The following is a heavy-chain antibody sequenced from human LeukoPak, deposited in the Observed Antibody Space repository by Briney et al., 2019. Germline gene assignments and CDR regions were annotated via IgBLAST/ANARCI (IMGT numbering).Heavy chain of an antibody. V-gene: IGHV1-69*06. CDR2: IIPIFGTA. Sequence: ASVTVSYKASGGTFNNYAISWVRQAPGQGLEWMGGIIPIFGTANYAQKFQGRVTITADKSTSTAYMELSSLRSEDTAVYYCAYTGTNWFDPWGQGTLVTVSS. D-gene: IGHD1-1*01. CDR1: GGTFNNYA. CDR3: AYTGTNWFDP. J-gene: IGHJ5*02.